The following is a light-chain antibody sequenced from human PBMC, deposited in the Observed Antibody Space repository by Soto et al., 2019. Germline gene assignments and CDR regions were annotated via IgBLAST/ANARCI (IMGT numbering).Light chain of an antibody. CDR1: QSVSSSY. CDR3: QQYGSSPPIT. Sequence: EILLTQSPGTLSLSPGERATLSCRAIQSVSSSYLAWYQQKPGQAPRLLIHGASSRATGIPDRFSGSGSGTDFTLTISRLEPEDFAVYYCQQYGSSPPITFGQGTRLEIK. CDR2: GAS. V-gene: IGKV3-20*01. J-gene: IGKJ5*01.